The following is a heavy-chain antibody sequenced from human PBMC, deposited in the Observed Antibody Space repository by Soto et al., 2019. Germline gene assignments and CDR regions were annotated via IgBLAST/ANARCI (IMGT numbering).Heavy chain of an antibody. CDR2: IYSGGST. CDR3: ARQVGSETYYDY. D-gene: IGHD1-26*01. Sequence: EVQLVETGGGLIQPGGSLRLSCAASGFTVSSNYMSWVRQAPGKGLEWVSVIYSGGSTYYADSVKGRFTISRDNSKNTLCLQMNSLRAEDTAVYYCARQVGSETYYDYWGQGTLVTVSS. V-gene: IGHV3-53*02. J-gene: IGHJ4*02. CDR1: GFTVSSNY.